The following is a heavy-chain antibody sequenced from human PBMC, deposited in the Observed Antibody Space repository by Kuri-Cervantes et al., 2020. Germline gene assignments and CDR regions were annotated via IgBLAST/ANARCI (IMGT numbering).Heavy chain of an antibody. CDR3: ARRSWEFEEYYFDY. Sequence: SETLSLTSTVSGGSISSSSYYWGWIRQPPGKGLEWTGSIYYSGSTYYNPSLKSRVTISVDTSKNQFSLKLSSVTAADTAVYYCARRSWEFEEYYFDYWGQGTLVTVSS. CDR2: IYYSGST. CDR1: GGSISSSSYY. D-gene: IGHD1-26*01. J-gene: IGHJ4*02. V-gene: IGHV4-39*01.